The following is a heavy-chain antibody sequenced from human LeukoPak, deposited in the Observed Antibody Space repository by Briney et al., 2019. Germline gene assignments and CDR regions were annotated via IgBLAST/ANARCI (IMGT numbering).Heavy chain of an antibody. V-gene: IGHV1-2*02. Sequence: ASVKVSCKASGYTFTGYYMHWVRQAPGQGLEWMGWINPNSGGTNYAQKLQGRVTMTTDTSTSTDYMEPRSLRSDDRDVDYCARGRGIAVACTLYYYYYYMDVWGKGTTVTISS. CDR3: ARGRGIAVACTLYYYYYYMDV. CDR1: GYTFTGYY. D-gene: IGHD6-19*01. J-gene: IGHJ6*03. CDR2: INPNSGGT.